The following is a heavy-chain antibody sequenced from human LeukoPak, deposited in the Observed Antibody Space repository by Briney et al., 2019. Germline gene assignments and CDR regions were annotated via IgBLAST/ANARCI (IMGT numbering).Heavy chain of an antibody. CDR2: TYYRSKWHS. Sequence: SQTLSLTCAISGDRVSSNSAAWNWIRQSPSRGLEWLGRTYYRSKWHSYCAPSVKSRITINPDTSKNQFSLQLKPVTPEDTAVYYCARDHSSSWHRPWFDPWGQGTLVTVSS. J-gene: IGHJ5*02. CDR1: GDRVSSNSAA. CDR3: ARDHSSSWHRPWFDP. D-gene: IGHD6-13*01. V-gene: IGHV6-1*01.